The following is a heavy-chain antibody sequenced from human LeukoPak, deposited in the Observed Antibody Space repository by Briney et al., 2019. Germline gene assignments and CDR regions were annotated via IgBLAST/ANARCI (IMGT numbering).Heavy chain of an antibody. D-gene: IGHD2-15*01. CDR2: IYYSGST. CDR3: ARNSCPSGSCYDNRGYFDY. J-gene: IGHJ4*02. Sequence: SETLSLTCTVSGGSISSSSYYWGWIRQPPGKGLEWIGSIYYSGSTNYNPSLKSRITISVDTSKNQFSLKLSSVTAADTAVYYCARNSCPSGSCYDNRGYFDYWGQGTLVTVSS. CDR1: GGSISSSSYY. V-gene: IGHV4-39*07.